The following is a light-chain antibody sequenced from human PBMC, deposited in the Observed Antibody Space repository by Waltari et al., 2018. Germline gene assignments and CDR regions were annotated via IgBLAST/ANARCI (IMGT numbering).Light chain of an antibody. Sequence: SYELTQPPSVSVSPGQTASITCSGDILGNKYASWYQQKPGQSPLLVIYQDTKRPSEIPDRFSGSKSANAATLTSTGIQAMDGADYYCQALGTGAWVFGGGTKLTVL. CDR3: QALGTGAWV. V-gene: IGLV3-1*01. CDR2: QDT. CDR1: ILGNKY. J-gene: IGLJ3*02.